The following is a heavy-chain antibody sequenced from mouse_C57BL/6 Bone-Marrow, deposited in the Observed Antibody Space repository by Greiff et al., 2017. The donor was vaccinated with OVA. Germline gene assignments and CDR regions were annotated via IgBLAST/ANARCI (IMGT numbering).Heavy chain of an antibody. CDR1: GFTFSSYA. CDR2: ISSGGDYI. Sequence: EVQLVESGEGLVKPGGSLKLSCAASGFTFSSYAMSWVRQTPEKRLEWVAYISSGGDYIYYADTVKGRFTISRDNARNTLYLQMSSLKSEDTAMYYCTRGTVVAPYFDYWGQGTTLTVSS. V-gene: IGHV5-9-1*02. D-gene: IGHD1-1*01. CDR3: TRGTVVAPYFDY. J-gene: IGHJ2*01.